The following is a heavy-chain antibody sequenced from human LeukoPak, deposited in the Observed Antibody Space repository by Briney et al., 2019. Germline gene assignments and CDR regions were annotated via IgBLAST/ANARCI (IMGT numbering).Heavy chain of an antibody. J-gene: IGHJ4*02. CDR1: GFMFSSYW. D-gene: IGHD4-17*01. Sequence: GGSLRLSCAASGFMFSSYWMSWVRQAPGKGLEWVADIKEDGSEKSYVDSVKGRFTISRDNAKNSLYLQMNTLRAEDTAVYYCARDRLHYGEYEKTFDYWGQGTLVTVSS. CDR3: ARDRLHYGEYEKTFDY. V-gene: IGHV3-7*01. CDR2: IKEDGSEK.